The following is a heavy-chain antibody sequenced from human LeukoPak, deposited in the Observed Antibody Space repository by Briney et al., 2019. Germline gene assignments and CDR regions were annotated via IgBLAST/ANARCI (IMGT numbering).Heavy chain of an antibody. J-gene: IGHJ4*02. V-gene: IGHV5-51*01. D-gene: IGHD1-26*01. Sequence: GESLKISCKGSGYSFTNYWIGWVRQMPGKGLEWMGIIYPLDSDTRYSPSFQGQVTTSADKSISTAFLQWNSLKASDTAMYYCARLVSGSYSPFDYWGQGTLVTVSS. CDR2: IYPLDSDT. CDR1: GYSFTNYW. CDR3: ARLVSGSYSPFDY.